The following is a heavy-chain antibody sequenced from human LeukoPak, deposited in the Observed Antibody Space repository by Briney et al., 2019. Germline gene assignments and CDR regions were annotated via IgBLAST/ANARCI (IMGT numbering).Heavy chain of an antibody. CDR2: INPNSGGT. J-gene: IGHJ5*02. Sequence: ASVKVSCKASGYTFTGYYMHWVRQAPGQGLEWMGWINPNSGGTNYAQKFQGRVTMTGDTSTSTAYMELRSLRSDDTAVYYCARDQGSNWFDPWGQGTLVTVSS. V-gene: IGHV1-2*02. D-gene: IGHD2-15*01. CDR3: ARDQGSNWFDP. CDR1: GYTFTGYY.